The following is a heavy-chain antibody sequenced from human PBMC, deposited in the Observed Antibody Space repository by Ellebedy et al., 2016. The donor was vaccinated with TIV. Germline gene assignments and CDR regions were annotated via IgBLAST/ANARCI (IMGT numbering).Heavy chain of an antibody. Sequence: GGSLRPSXAASGFTFSIYVIHWVRQAPGKGLEWVAVMSYDGSNKYYADSVKGRFTISRDNSKKTLYLQMNSLRAEDTAVYYCVREYYYDSSGSPSFYFDYWGQGTLVTVSS. J-gene: IGHJ4*02. D-gene: IGHD3-22*01. CDR2: MSYDGSNK. V-gene: IGHV3-30-3*01. CDR3: VREYYYDSSGSPSFYFDY. CDR1: GFTFSIYV.